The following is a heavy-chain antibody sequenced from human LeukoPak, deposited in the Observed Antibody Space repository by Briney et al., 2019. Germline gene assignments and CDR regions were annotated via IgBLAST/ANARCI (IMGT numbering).Heavy chain of an antibody. CDR2: INYSGST. D-gene: IGHD2-21*02. J-gene: IGHJ3*02. Sequence: SETLSLTCTVSGGSISSYYWSWIRQPPGKGLEWIGYINYSGSTNYNPSLKSRVTISVDTSKNQFSLKLSSVTAADTAVYYCARCGGDCYSDAFDIWGQGTMVTVSS. V-gene: IGHV4-59*08. CDR1: GGSISSYY. CDR3: ARCGGDCYSDAFDI.